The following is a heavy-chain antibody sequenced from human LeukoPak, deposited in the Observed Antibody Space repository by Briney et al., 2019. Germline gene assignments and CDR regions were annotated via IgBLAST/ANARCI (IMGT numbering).Heavy chain of an antibody. V-gene: IGHV4-38-2*01. CDR3: ARSGGHMVRGVHSWDWFDP. CDR2: IYHSGST. CDR1: GYSISSGYY. D-gene: IGHD3-10*01. J-gene: IGHJ5*02. Sequence: SETLSLTCAVSGYSISSGYYWGWIRQPPGKGLEWIGSIYHSGSTYYNPSLKSRVTISVDTSKNQFSLKLSSVTAADTAVYYCARSGGHMVRGVHSWDWFDPWGQGTLVTVSS.